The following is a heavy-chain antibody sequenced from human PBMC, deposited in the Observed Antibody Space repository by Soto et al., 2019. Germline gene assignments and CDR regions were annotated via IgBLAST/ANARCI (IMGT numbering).Heavy chain of an antibody. D-gene: IGHD6-19*01. CDR3: AKGRLAVAAPYTWFDP. Sequence: GGSLRLSCTTSGFTFNTYGMHWVRQAPGKGLEWVAIITGGADNTHYADSVKGRFTISRDNSRNTVSLQMNSLRVEDTAVYHCAKGRLAVAAPYTWFDPWGLGTPVTVSS. J-gene: IGHJ5*02. CDR2: ITGGADNT. CDR1: GFTFNTYG. V-gene: IGHV3-23*01.